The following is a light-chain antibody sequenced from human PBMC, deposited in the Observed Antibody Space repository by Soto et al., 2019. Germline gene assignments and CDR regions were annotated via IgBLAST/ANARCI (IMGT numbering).Light chain of an antibody. CDR2: EVT. J-gene: IGLJ2*01. V-gene: IGLV2-14*01. CDR1: PSGVGGYTF. Sequence: QSAMTQPASVSGSPGQSITVSCTGTPSGVGGYTFVSWYQQHPGKAPKLLIYEVTNRPSGVSNRFSGSKSGNTASLIISGLQAEDEADYFCTSYTTSTTVIFGGGTKLTVL. CDR3: TSYTTSTTVI.